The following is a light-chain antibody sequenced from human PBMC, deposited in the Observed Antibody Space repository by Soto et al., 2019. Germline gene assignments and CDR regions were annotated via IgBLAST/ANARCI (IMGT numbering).Light chain of an antibody. Sequence: EIVLTQSPGTLSLSPGERATLSCRASQSVSSSYLAWYQQKPGQAPRLLIYGASSRATGIPDRFSGSGSGADVTLTISRLEPEDFGVDYCHQYGSSPWTFGQGTKVEIK. CDR1: QSVSSSY. CDR2: GAS. CDR3: HQYGSSPWT. V-gene: IGKV3-20*01. J-gene: IGKJ1*01.